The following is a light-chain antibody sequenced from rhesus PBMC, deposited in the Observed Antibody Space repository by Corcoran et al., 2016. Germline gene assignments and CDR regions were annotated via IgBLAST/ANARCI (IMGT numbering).Light chain of an antibody. V-gene: IGKV3-24*04. Sequence: ETVVTQSPATLSLSPGERATLSCRASQSVGSYLAWYQQKPGQAPGLLTYGASSRATGIPDRFSGSGSGTDFTLTISSLEPEDVGVYYCQQSSNLSRTFGQGTKVEIK. CDR2: GAS. CDR3: QQSSNLSRT. CDR1: QSVGSY. J-gene: IGKJ1*01.